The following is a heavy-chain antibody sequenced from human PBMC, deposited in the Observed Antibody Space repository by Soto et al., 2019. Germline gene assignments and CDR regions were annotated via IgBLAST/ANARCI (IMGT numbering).Heavy chain of an antibody. CDR2: ISWNSGNI. D-gene: IGHD5-18*01. CDR3: VRSKGGYSYGTPFDY. Sequence: GRSIRLSCAAAGFTFVDYAMYWVRKDLEKGLEWVSSISWNSGNIGYADSVKGRFTTSRDNAENSLYLQMNSLRPEDTALYYCVRSKGGYSYGTPFDYWGQGTLVTVSS. V-gene: IGHV3-9*01. CDR1: GFTFVDYA. J-gene: IGHJ4*02.